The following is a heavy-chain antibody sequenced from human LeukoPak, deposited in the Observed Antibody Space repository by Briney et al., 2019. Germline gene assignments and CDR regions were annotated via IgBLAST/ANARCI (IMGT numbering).Heavy chain of an antibody. CDR3: ARVDIAAGFDY. V-gene: IGHV4-34*01. D-gene: IGHD6-25*01. CDR1: GGSFSGYY. J-gene: IGHJ4*02. CDR2: INHSGST. Sequence: SETLSLTCAVYGGSFSGYYWSWFRQPPGKGLEWIGEINHSGSTNYNPSLKSRVTISVDTSKNQFSLKLSSVTAADTAVYYCARVDIAAGFDYWGQGTLVTVSS.